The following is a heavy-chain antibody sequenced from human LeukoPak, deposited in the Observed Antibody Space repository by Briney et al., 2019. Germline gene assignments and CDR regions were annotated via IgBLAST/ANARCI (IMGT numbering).Heavy chain of an antibody. Sequence: GGPLRLSCAASGFTFSSYDMHWVRQAPGKGLEWVAVISYDGSNKYYADSVKGRLTISRDNSKNTLYLQMNSLRAEDTAVYYCAKELNDGSGSYYITYYFDYWGQGTLVTVSS. J-gene: IGHJ4*02. V-gene: IGHV3-30*18. CDR2: ISYDGSNK. CDR3: AKELNDGSGSYYITYYFDY. CDR1: GFTFSSYD. D-gene: IGHD3-10*01.